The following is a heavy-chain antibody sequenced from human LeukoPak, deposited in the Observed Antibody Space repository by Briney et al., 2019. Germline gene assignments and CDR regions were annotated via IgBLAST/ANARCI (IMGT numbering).Heavy chain of an antibody. Sequence: GGSLRLSCAASGFTFSSYAMHWVRQAPGKGLEWVAVISFDGINKYYADSVKGRFTISRDNSKNTLYLQMNSLIAEDTAVYYCARDRWYYYDSSDYYHDAFDIWGQGTMVTVPS. CDR1: GFTFSSYA. J-gene: IGHJ3*02. V-gene: IGHV3-30*04. CDR2: ISFDGINK. D-gene: IGHD3-22*01. CDR3: ARDRWYYYDSSDYYHDAFDI.